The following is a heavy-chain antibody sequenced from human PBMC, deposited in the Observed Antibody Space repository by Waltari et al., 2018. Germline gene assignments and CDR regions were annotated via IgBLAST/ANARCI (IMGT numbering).Heavy chain of an antibody. D-gene: IGHD3-22*01. J-gene: IGHJ4*02. CDR1: GYSFTSYW. CDR2: IYPGDSDT. Sequence: EVQLVQSGAEVKTPGESLKISCKGSGYSFTSYWIGWVRQMPGKGLEWMGIIYPGDSDTRYSPSFQGQVTISADKSISTAYLQWSSLKASDTAMYYCARLKGYYYDSSGYYPFDYWGQGTLVTVSS. V-gene: IGHV5-51*03. CDR3: ARLKGYYYDSSGYYPFDY.